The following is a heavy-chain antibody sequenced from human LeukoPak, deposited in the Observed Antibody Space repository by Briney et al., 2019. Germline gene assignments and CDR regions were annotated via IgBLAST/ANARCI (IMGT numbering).Heavy chain of an antibody. CDR1: GGSISSGSYY. CDR3: ARVYHYGSGSYIYAFDI. CDR2: IYTSGST. D-gene: IGHD3-10*01. V-gene: IGHV4-61*02. Sequence: PSETLSLTCTVSGGSISSGSYYWSWIRQPAGKGLEWVGRIYTSGSTNFNPSLKSRVTISADTSKNQFSLKLRSVTAADTAVYYCARVYHYGSGSYIYAFDIWGQGTMVTVSS. J-gene: IGHJ3*02.